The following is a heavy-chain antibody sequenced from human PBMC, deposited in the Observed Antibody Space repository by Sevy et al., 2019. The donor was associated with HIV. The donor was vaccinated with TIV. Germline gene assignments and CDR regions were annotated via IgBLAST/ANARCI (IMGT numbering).Heavy chain of an antibody. CDR1: GFTFSSYA. V-gene: IGHV3-23*01. D-gene: IGHD1-1*01. CDR3: AKAEFGLRCLEDY. J-gene: IGHJ4*02. CDR2: ISGSGGST. Sequence: GGSLRLSCAASGFTFSSYAMSWVRQAPGKGLEWVSAISGSGGSTYYADSVKGRFTISRDNSKNTLYLQMNSLRAEDRAVYYCAKAEFGLRCLEDYWGQGTLVTVSS.